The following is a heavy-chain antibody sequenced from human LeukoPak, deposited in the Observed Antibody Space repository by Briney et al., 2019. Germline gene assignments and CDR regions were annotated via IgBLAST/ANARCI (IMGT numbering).Heavy chain of an antibody. CDR2: IYYSGST. CDR3: ARQPYYDFWSGYSGSYYYGMDV. J-gene: IGHJ6*02. D-gene: IGHD3-3*01. CDR1: GGSISSSSYY. V-gene: IGHV4-39*01. Sequence: SETLSLTCTVSGGSISSSSYYWGWIRQPPGKGLEWIGSIYYSGSTYYNPSLKSRVTISVDTSKNQFSLKLSSVTAADTAVYYCARQPYYDFWSGYSGSYYYGMDVWGQGTTVTVSS.